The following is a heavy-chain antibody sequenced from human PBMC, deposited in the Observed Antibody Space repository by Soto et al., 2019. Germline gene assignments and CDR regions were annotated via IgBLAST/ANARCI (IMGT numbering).Heavy chain of an antibody. J-gene: IGHJ4*02. CDR3: AKELSSFDDYIWGSYRSREVSFDY. CDR2: ISYDGSNK. CDR1: GFTFSSYG. Sequence: GGSLRLSCAASGFTFSSYGMHWVRQAPGKGLEWVAVISYDGSNKYYADSVKGRFTISRDNSKNTLYLQMNSLRAEDTAVYYCAKELSSFDDYIWGSYRSREVSFDYWGQGTLVTVSS. V-gene: IGHV3-30*18. D-gene: IGHD3-16*02.